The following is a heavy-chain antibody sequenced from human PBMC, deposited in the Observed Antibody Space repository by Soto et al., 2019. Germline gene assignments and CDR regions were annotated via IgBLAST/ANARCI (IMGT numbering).Heavy chain of an antibody. J-gene: IGHJ3*02. CDR3: ARAGITMIVPVGAFDI. V-gene: IGHV4-30-4*01. CDR1: GGSISSGDYY. D-gene: IGHD3-22*01. Sequence: PSETLSLTCTVSGGSISSGDYYWSWIRQPPGKGLEWIGYIYYSGSTYYNPSLKSRVTISVDTSKNQFSLKLSSVTAADTAVFYCARAGITMIVPVGAFDIWGQGTMVTVSS. CDR2: IYYSGST.